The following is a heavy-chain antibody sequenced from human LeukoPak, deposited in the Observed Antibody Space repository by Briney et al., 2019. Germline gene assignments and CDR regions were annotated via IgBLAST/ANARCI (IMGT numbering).Heavy chain of an antibody. Sequence: GGFLRLSCAASGFTFSSYGMHWVRQAPGKGLELVAAISYDGRNQYYADSVKGRFTISRDSSKDTVYLQMSSLRAEDTAVYYCARDDCTTTTCHGSWGQGTLVTVSS. J-gene: IGHJ5*02. CDR3: ARDDCTTTTCHGS. CDR1: GFTFSSYG. V-gene: IGHV3-30*03. CDR2: ISYDGRNQ. D-gene: IGHD2-2*01.